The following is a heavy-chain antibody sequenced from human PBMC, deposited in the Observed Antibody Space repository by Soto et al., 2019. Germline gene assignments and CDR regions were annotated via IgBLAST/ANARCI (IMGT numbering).Heavy chain of an antibody. J-gene: IGHJ4*02. CDR3: AFLRGIAAAGSPN. Sequence: PGGSLRLSCAASGFTFSSYAMSWVRQAPGKGLEWVSAISGSGGSTYYADSVKGRFTISRDNSKNTLYLQMNSLRAEDTAVFYCAFLRGIAAAGSPNLGQGTLVTVSS. CDR1: GFTFSSYA. V-gene: IGHV3-23*01. D-gene: IGHD6-13*01. CDR2: ISGSGGST.